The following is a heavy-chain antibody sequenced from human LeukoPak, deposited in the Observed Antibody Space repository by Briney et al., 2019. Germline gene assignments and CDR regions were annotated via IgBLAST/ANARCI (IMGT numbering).Heavy chain of an antibody. V-gene: IGHV3-53*01. Sequence: PGGSLRLSCAASGFTVSSNYMSWVRQAPGKGLEWVSVIYSGGSTYYADSVKGRLTISRDNSKNILYLQMNSLRAEDTAVYYCARMGVGAMGFWGQGTLVTVSS. J-gene: IGHJ4*02. CDR3: ARMGVGAMGF. CDR1: GFTVSSNY. CDR2: IYSGGST. D-gene: IGHD1-26*01.